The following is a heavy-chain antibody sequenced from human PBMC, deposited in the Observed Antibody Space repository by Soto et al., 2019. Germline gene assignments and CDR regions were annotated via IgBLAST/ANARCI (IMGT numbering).Heavy chain of an antibody. J-gene: IGHJ3*02. CDR3: ARWGLDDAFDI. Sequence: SETLSLSCTVSGGSISSYYWSWIRQPPGKGLEWIGYIYYSGSTNYNPSLKSRVTISVDTSKNQFSLKLSSVTAADTAVYYCARWGLDDAFDIWGQGTMVTVSS. V-gene: IGHV4-59*01. CDR2: IYYSGST. CDR1: GGSISSYY. D-gene: IGHD7-27*01.